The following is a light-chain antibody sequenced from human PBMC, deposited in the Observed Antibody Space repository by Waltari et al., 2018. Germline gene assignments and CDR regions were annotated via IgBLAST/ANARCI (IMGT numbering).Light chain of an antibody. CDR1: QSVYTY. CDR2: DAS. Sequence: EIVLTQSPATLSLSPGDTATVSCRASQSVYTYLAWYQHKPGQVPRLLINDASKRATGVPARFSGSGSGADFTLIISSLEPEDFAVYYCHQRSNWPLTFGGGTKVDIK. J-gene: IGKJ4*01. CDR3: HQRSNWPLT. V-gene: IGKV3-11*01.